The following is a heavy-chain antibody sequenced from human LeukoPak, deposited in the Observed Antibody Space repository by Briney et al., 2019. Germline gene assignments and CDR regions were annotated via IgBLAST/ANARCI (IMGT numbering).Heavy chain of an antibody. J-gene: IGHJ4*02. D-gene: IGHD3-3*01. CDR2: IYHSGST. CDR3: AREAIFGVVIVYFDY. Sequence: SWVRQPPGKGLEWIGYIYHSGSTYYNPSLKSRVTISVDRSKNQFSLKLSSVTAADTAVYYCAREAIFGVVIVYFDYWGQGTLVTVSS. V-gene: IGHV4-30-2*01.